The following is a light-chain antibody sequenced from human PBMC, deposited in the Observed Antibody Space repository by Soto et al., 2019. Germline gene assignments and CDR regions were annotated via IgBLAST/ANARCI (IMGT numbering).Light chain of an antibody. J-gene: IGKJ5*01. CDR1: QSVSSSY. Sequence: EIVLTQSPFTLSLSPGERATLSSRASQSVSSSYLAWYQQKPGQAPRLLIYGASSRATGIPDRFSGSGSGTDFTLTISRLEPEDFAAYYCQQGGNWPLTFGQGTRLEIK. CDR3: QQGGNWPLT. CDR2: GAS. V-gene: IGKV3D-20*02.